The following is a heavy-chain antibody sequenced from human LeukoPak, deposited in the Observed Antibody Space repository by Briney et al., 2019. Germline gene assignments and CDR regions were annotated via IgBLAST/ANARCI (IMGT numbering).Heavy chain of an antibody. CDR1: GGSISSYY. Sequence: ETLSLTCTVSGGSISSYYWSWVRQAPGKGLEWVSAISGSGGSTYYADSVKGRFTISRDNSKNTLYLQMNSLRAEDTAVYYCAKRVRAVAGTWGQGTLVTVSS. V-gene: IGHV3-23*01. CDR3: AKRVRAVAGT. D-gene: IGHD6-19*01. J-gene: IGHJ4*02. CDR2: ISGSGGST.